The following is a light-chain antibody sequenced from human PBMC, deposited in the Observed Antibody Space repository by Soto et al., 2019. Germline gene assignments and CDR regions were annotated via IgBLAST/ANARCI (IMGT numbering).Light chain of an antibody. CDR2: GVT. CDR1: SSAVGGYNY. Sequence: QSVLTQPASVSGSPGQSITISCTGTSSAVGGYNYVSWYQQYPGKAPKLMIYGVTKRPSGVSNRFSGSKTGNTASLSISGLQADDEPHYYCCSFAGSYTSYVFGTGTNVTVL. J-gene: IGLJ1*01. V-gene: IGLV2-14*01. CDR3: CSFAGSYTSYV.